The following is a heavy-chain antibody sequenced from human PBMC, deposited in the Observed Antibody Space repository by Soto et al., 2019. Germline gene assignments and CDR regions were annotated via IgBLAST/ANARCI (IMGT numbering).Heavy chain of an antibody. V-gene: IGHV5-10-1*01. J-gene: IGHJ4*02. D-gene: IGHD3-10*01. CDR1: GYSFTSYW. CDR2: IDPSDSYT. CDR3: ALTLPGGSGSNY. Sequence: GESLKISCKGSGYSFTSYWISWVRQMPGKGLEWMGRIDPSDSYTNYSPSFQGYVTISADKSISTAYLQVSSLKASDTAMYYCALTLPGGSGSNYWGQGTLVTVSS.